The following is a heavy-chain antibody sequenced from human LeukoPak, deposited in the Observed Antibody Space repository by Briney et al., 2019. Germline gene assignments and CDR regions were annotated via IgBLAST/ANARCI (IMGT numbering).Heavy chain of an antibody. V-gene: IGHV3-30-3*01. Sequence: GRSLRLSCAASGFTFSSYAMHWVRQAPGKGLEWVAVISYDGSNKYYADSVKGRFTISRDNSKNTLYLQMNSLRPEDTAVYYCARGSSLWFGAQEPYYGMDVWGQGTTVTVSS. J-gene: IGHJ6*02. CDR1: GFTFSSYA. D-gene: IGHD3-10*01. CDR2: ISYDGSNK. CDR3: ARGSSLWFGAQEPYYGMDV.